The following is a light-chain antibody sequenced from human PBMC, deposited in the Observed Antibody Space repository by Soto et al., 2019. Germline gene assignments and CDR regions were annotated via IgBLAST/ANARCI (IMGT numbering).Light chain of an antibody. CDR3: CSYAGSSLVV. J-gene: IGLJ2*01. CDR1: SSDVGSYNL. Sequence: ALTQPASVSGSPGQSITISCTGTSSDVGSYNLVSWYQQHPGKAPKLMIYEVSKRPSGVSNRFSGSKSGNTASLTISGLQAEDEADYYCCSYAGSSLVVFGGGTKLTVL. CDR2: EVS. V-gene: IGLV2-23*02.